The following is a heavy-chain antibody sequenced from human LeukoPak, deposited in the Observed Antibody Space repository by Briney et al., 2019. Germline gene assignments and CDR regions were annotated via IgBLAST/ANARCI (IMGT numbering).Heavy chain of an antibody. J-gene: IGHJ2*01. V-gene: IGHV4-59*01. CDR3: ARVGQGCFDL. CDR2: IDYSGST. CDR1: GGSISTYY. Sequence: SETLSLTCTVSGGSISTYYWSWIRQPPGKGLEWVGYIDYSGSTNYNPSLKSRVTISVDTSKNQFSLKLSSVTAADTAVYYCARVGQGCFDLWGRGTLVTVSS.